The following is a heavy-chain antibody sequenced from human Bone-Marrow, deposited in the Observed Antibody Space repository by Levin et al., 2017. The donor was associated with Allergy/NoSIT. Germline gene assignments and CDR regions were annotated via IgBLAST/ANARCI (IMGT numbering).Heavy chain of an antibody. D-gene: IGHD3-22*01. CDR2: IWSDGSKK. Sequence: GESLKISCAASGFPFSMYGMHWVRQAPGKGLEWVAVIWSDGSKKYYVDSVKGRFTISRDNSRNTVYLQMNSLRAEDTAVYYCARDVPDYYDSSGYSDCWGQGTLVTVSS. CDR1: GFPFSMYG. V-gene: IGHV3-33*01. CDR3: ARDVPDYYDSSGYSDC. J-gene: IGHJ4*02.